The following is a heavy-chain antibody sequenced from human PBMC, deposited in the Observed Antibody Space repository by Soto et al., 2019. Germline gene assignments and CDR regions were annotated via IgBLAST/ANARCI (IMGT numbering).Heavy chain of an antibody. Sequence: SAKVSCKASGYTFTRYTMNWVRQAPGQRLEWMGWINPDNGNTKSSQKFQDRVIITRDTSASTAYMDLSSLRSEDAAVYYCARTGWPQSSYYFDYWGQGTLVTVSS. CDR3: ARTGWPQSSYYFDY. CDR2: INPDNGNT. V-gene: IGHV1-3*01. CDR1: GYTFTRYT. J-gene: IGHJ4*02. D-gene: IGHD3-16*01.